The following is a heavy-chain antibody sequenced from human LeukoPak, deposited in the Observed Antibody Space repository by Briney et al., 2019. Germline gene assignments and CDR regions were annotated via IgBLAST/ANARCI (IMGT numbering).Heavy chain of an antibody. CDR3: ARSVGATTFDY. CDR2: ISYDGSNK. J-gene: IGHJ4*02. V-gene: IGHV3-30*03. CDR1: GFTFSSYG. D-gene: IGHD1-26*01. Sequence: PGGSLRLSCAASGFTFSSYGMHWVRQAPGTGLEWVAVISYDGSNKYYADSVKGRFTISRDNSKNTLYLQMNSLRAEDTAVYYCARSVGATTFDYWGQGTLVTVSS.